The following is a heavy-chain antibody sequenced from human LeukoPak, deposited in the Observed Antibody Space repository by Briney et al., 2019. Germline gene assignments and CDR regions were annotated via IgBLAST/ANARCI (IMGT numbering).Heavy chain of an antibody. D-gene: IGHD2-2*01. J-gene: IGHJ5*02. Sequence: KTSETLSLTCTVSGGSISSHYWSWIRQPPGKGLEWIGYIYYSGSTSYNPSLKSRVTISVDTSKNQFSLKLSSVTAADTAVYYCAREVYCSSTSCRNWFDPWGQGTLVTVSS. CDR3: AREVYCSSTSCRNWFDP. CDR2: IYYSGST. V-gene: IGHV4-59*11. CDR1: GGSISSHY.